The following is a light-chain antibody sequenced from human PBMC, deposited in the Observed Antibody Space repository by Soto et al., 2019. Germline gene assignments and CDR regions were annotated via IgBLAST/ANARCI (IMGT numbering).Light chain of an antibody. CDR1: QSVSSY. CDR3: QQRSNW. J-gene: IGKJ1*01. V-gene: IGKV3-11*01. Sequence: EIVLTQSPATLSLSPGARAPLSCRASQSVSSYLAWYQQKPGQAPRLLIYDASNRATGIPARFSGSGSGTDFTLTISSLEPEDFAVYYCQQRSNWFGQGTKVDIK. CDR2: DAS.